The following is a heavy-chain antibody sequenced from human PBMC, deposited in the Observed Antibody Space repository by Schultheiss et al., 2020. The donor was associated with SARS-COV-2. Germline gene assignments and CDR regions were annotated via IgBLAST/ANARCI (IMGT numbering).Heavy chain of an antibody. D-gene: IGHD1-26*01. Sequence: SQTLSLTCAVYGGSFSSYYWSWIRQPPGKGLEWIGYIYYSGSTNYNPSLKSRVTISVDTSKNQFSLKLSSVTAADTAVYYCARALVGLVSESDGMDVWGQGTTVTVSS. J-gene: IGHJ6*02. CDR1: GGSFSSYY. CDR2: IYYSGST. CDR3: ARALVGLVSESDGMDV. V-gene: IGHV4-59*01.